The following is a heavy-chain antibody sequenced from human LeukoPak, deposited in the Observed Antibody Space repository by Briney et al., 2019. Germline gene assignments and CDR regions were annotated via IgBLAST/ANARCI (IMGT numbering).Heavy chain of an antibody. V-gene: IGHV1-69*04. Sequence: ASVKVSCKASGGTFSSYAISWVRQAPGQGLEWMGRIIPILGIANYAQKFQDRVTITADKSTSTAYMELSSLRSEDTAVYYCARDLTLRRGYSYACFDYWGQGTLVTVSS. J-gene: IGHJ4*02. CDR1: GGTFSSYA. CDR2: IIPILGIA. CDR3: ARDLTLRRGYSYACFDY. D-gene: IGHD5-18*01.